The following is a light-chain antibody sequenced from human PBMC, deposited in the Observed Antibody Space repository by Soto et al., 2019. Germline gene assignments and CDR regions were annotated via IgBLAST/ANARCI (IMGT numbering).Light chain of an antibody. CDR1: QSISIW. CDR2: DAS. J-gene: IGKJ4*01. V-gene: IGKV1-5*01. Sequence: DIQMTQSPSTLSASVGDRVTITCRASQSISIWLAWYQQKPGEAPRLLIYDASSLDSGVPSRFSGSGSGTEFTLTISSLQPDDSATYYCQQYNNYFLTFGGGTKVDIK. CDR3: QQYNNYFLT.